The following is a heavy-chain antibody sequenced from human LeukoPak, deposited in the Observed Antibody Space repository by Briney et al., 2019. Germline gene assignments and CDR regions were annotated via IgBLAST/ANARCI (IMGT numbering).Heavy chain of an antibody. CDR2: ISTDGSST. CDR3: ARARPTVYSDY. D-gene: IGHD2-8*01. V-gene: IGHV3-74*01. J-gene: IGHJ4*02. CDR1: GFTFSSYW. Sequence: LPGGSLRLSCAASGFTFSSYWMHWVRKAPGKGLVWVSRISTDGSSTSYADSVKGRFTISRDNAKNTLYLQMDSLRAEDTAVYYCARARPTVYSDYWGQGTLVTVSS.